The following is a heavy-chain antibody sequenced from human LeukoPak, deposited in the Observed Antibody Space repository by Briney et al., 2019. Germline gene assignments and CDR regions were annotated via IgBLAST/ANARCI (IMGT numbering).Heavy chain of an antibody. CDR1: GFTFSNYY. J-gene: IGHJ6*03. CDR2: ISSSGSTI. Sequence: GGSLRLSCAASGFTFSNYYMSWIRQAPGKGLEWVSYISSSGSTIYYADSVKGRFTISRDNAKNSLYLQMNSLRAEDTAVYYCARGGYSSSFGYYYYYMDVWGKGTTVTVSS. V-gene: IGHV3-11*01. D-gene: IGHD6-6*01. CDR3: ARGGYSSSFGYYYYYMDV.